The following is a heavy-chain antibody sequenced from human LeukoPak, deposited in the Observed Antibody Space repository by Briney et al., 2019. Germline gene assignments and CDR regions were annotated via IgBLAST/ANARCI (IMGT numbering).Heavy chain of an antibody. J-gene: IGHJ4*02. D-gene: IGHD5-18*01. CDR3: ARDSRYSRGVGDFDY. CDR1: GFTFSSHW. Sequence: GGSLRLSCAASGFTFSSHWMSWVRQAPGKGLXXXXXIREDGSEKYYVDSVKGRFTISRDNAKNSLFLQMNSLRAEDTAVYYCARDSRYSRGVGDFDYWGQGTLVIVSS. V-gene: IGHV3-7*03. CDR2: IREDGSEK.